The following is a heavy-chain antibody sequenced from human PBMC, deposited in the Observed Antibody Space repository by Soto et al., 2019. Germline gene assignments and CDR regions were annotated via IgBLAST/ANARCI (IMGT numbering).Heavy chain of an antibody. D-gene: IGHD6-13*01. Sequence: SQPLSLTSVISGASVSSNSAACNCIRQSPSRGLEWLGRTYYRSKWYNDYAVSVKSRITINPDTSKNQFSLQLNSVTPEDTAVYYCARDFTAAAGLWNWLDPWGQGTLVTV. CDR1: GASVSSNSAA. CDR3: ARDFTAAAGLWNWLDP. CDR2: TYYRSKWYN. V-gene: IGHV6-1*01. J-gene: IGHJ5*02.